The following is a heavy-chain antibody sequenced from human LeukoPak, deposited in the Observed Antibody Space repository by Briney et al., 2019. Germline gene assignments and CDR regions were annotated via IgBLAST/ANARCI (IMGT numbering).Heavy chain of an antibody. CDR2: MYDSGYT. D-gene: IGHD5-18*01. CDR1: GGSISSYY. CDR3: ASKIQLWFDY. Sequence: PSETLSLTCTVSGGSISSYYWSWIRQPPGKGLEWIGYMYDSGYTNYNPSLKSRVTISVDMSKNQFSLKLSSVTAADTAVYYCASKIQLWFDYWGQGTLVTVSS. J-gene: IGHJ4*02. V-gene: IGHV4-59*01.